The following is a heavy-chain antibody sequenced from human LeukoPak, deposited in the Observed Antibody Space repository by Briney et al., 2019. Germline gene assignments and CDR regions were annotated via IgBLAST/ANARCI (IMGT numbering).Heavy chain of an antibody. Sequence: SETLSLTCTVSGGSISSYYWSWIRQPPGKGLEWIGYIYCSGSTNYNPSLKSRVTISVDTSKNQFSLKLSSVTAADTAVYYCARSAVVVFRGFDPWGQGTLVTVSS. V-gene: IGHV4-59*01. CDR2: IYCSGST. CDR1: GGSISSYY. CDR3: ARSAVVVFRGFDP. D-gene: IGHD2-15*01. J-gene: IGHJ5*02.